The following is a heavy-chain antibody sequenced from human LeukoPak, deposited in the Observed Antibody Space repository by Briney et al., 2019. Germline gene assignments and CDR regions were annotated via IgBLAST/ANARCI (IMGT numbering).Heavy chain of an antibody. D-gene: IGHD3-9*01. CDR3: ARGGVRYFNAMDV. CDR1: GFTFSSYW. J-gene: IGHJ6*04. V-gene: IGHV3-74*01. CDR2: INSDESST. Sequence: GGSPRLSCAASGFTFSSYWIHWVRQAPGKGLVWVSRINSDESSTGYADSVKGRFTISRDNAKNTLYLQMNSLSAEDTAVYYCARGGVRYFNAMDVWGKGTTVTVSS.